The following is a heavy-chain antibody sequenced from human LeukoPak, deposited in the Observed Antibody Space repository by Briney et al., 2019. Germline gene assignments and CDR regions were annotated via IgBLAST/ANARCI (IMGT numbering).Heavy chain of an antibody. J-gene: IGHJ4*02. V-gene: IGHV4-39*01. Sequence: SETLSLTCTVSGVSISSSSYYWGWIRQPPGKGLEWIGSIYYSGSTYYNPSLKSRVTISVDTSKNQFSLKLGSVTAADTAVYYCARQDSSGWDLDYWGQGTLVTVSS. CDR1: GVSISSSSYY. CDR3: ARQDSSGWDLDY. D-gene: IGHD6-19*01. CDR2: IYYSGST.